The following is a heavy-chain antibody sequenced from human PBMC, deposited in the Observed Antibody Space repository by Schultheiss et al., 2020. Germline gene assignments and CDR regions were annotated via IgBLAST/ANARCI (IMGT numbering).Heavy chain of an antibody. V-gene: IGHV3-66*02. Sequence: GGSLRLSCAASGFTVSSTYMSWVRQAPGKGLEWVSVIYGDGRTFHANSVKGRFTISRDNSKNTLYLQMNSLRAEDTAVYYCAKDAKYYDILTGYLGDHFDYWGQGTLVTVSS. CDR2: IYGDGRT. D-gene: IGHD3-9*01. CDR1: GFTVSSTY. J-gene: IGHJ4*02. CDR3: AKDAKYYDILTGYLGDHFDY.